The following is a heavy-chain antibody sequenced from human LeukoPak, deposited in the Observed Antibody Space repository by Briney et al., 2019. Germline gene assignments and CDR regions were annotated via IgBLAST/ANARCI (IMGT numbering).Heavy chain of an antibody. D-gene: IGHD6-19*01. V-gene: IGHV3-21*01. J-gene: IGHJ6*03. CDR3: AREYSSGVYYYYMDV. CDR1: GFTFSSYS. CDR2: ISSSSSYI. Sequence: PGGSLRLSCAASGFTFSSYSMNWVRQAPGKGLEWVSSISSSSSYIYYADSVKGRFTISRDNAKNSLYLQMNSLRAEDTAVYYCAREYSSGVYYYYMDVWGKGTTVTVSS.